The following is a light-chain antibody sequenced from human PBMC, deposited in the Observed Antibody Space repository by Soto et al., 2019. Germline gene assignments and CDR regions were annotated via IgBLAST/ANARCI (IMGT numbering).Light chain of an antibody. Sequence: EIVVTHSSATLSVSPRERVTLSCRASQSVSSNYLAWYQQKPGQAPRLLIYDASNRATGIPARFSGSGSGTDFTLTISSLEPEDFAVYYCQQRSNWPPTFGQGTKV. CDR1: QSVSSNY. CDR2: DAS. V-gene: IGKV3-11*01. CDR3: QQRSNWPPT. J-gene: IGKJ1*01.